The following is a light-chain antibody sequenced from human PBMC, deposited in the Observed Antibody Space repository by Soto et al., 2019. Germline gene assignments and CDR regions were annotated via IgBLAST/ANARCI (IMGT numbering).Light chain of an antibody. J-gene: IGKJ1*01. CDR3: QQYNNWLWT. CDR2: DTS. Sequence: VLTQSPGTLSLSPGGRATLSCRASQRVGNSFVAWYQQKPGQPPRLLIYDTSKRATGIPDRFSGSVSGTDFTLSISSLQSEDFAVYYCQQYNNWLWTFGQGTKVDI. V-gene: IGKV3D-20*02. CDR1: QRVGNSF.